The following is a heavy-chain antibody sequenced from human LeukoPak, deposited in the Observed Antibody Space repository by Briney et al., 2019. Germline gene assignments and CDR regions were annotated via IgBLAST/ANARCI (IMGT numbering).Heavy chain of an antibody. CDR3: ARHVRATAVDWFDP. Sequence: SETLSLTCTVSGGSISSYYWSWLRQPPGKGLEWIGYIYYSGSTNYNPSLKSRVTISVDTSKNQFSLKLSSVTAADTAVYYCARHVRATAVDWFDPWGQGTLVTVSS. CDR1: GGSISSYY. CDR2: IYYSGST. J-gene: IGHJ5*02. V-gene: IGHV4-59*08. D-gene: IGHD6-13*01.